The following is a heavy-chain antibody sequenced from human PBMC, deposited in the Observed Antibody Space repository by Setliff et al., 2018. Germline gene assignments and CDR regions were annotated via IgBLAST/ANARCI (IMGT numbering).Heavy chain of an antibody. V-gene: IGHV3-33*01. J-gene: IGHJ6*03. CDR3: ARALPSTSWALYYYYMDV. D-gene: IGHD2-2*01. CDR1: GFTFSSYG. CDR2: IWYDGSNK. Sequence: GGSLRLSCAASGFTFSSYGMHWVRQAPGKGLEWVAVIWYDGSNKYYADSVKGRFTISRDNSKNTLYLQMNSLRAEDTAVYYCARALPSTSWALYYYYMDVWGKGTTVTVSS.